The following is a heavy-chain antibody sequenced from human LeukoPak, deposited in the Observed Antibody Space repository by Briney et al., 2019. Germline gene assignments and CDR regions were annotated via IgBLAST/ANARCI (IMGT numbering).Heavy chain of an antibody. Sequence: SETLSLTCTVSGGSVSSGSYYWSWIRQPPGKGLEWIGYIYYSGSTNYNPSLKSRLTISVDTSKNQFSLKLSSVTAADTAVYYCARTYGSSGLGYFDLWGRGTLVTVSS. CDR2: IYYSGST. CDR3: ARTYGSSGLGYFDL. D-gene: IGHD6-13*01. V-gene: IGHV4-61*01. CDR1: GGSVSSGSYY. J-gene: IGHJ2*01.